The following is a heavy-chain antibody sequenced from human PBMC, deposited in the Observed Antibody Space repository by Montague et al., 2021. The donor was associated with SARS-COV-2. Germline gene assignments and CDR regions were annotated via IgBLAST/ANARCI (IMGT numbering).Heavy chain of an antibody. J-gene: IGHJ4*02. V-gene: IGHV1-18*01. D-gene: IGHD6-19*01. CDR3: AIVVAGTYYFDY. Sequence: SVKVSCKASGYTFTSYGISWVRQAPGQGLEWMGWISAYNGNTNYAQKLQGRVTMTTDTSTSTAYMELRSLRSDDTAVYYCAIVVAGTYYFDYWGQGTLVTVSS. CDR2: ISAYNGNT. CDR1: GYTFTSYG.